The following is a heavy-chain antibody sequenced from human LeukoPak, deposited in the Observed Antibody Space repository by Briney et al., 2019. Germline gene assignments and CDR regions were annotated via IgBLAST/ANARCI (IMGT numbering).Heavy chain of an antibody. Sequence: AGGSLRLSCAASGFTFSSYSMNWVRQAPGKGLEWVSSISSSSSYIYYADSVKGRFTISRDNAKNSLYLQMNSLRAEDTAVYYCARDERDNYDFWSGPTHGMDVWGQGTTVTVSS. CDR1: GFTFSSYS. D-gene: IGHD3-3*01. V-gene: IGHV3-21*01. CDR3: ARDERDNYDFWSGPTHGMDV. CDR2: ISSSSSYI. J-gene: IGHJ6*02.